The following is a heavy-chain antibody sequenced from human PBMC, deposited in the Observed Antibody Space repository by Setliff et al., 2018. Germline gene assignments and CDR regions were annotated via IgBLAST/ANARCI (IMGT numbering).Heavy chain of an antibody. CDR1: GYNFANYW. J-gene: IGHJ3*02. V-gene: IGHV5-51*01. CDR2: IYPDDSDS. Sequence: GESLKISCRASGYNFANYWIGWVRQMPGKGLEWMAIIYPDDSDSRHSPSFQGQVTISADKSISTAYLQWSSLKASDTAMYYCARRGAVVPADAFDIWGQGTTVTVSS. D-gene: IGHD2-2*01. CDR3: ARRGAVVPADAFDI.